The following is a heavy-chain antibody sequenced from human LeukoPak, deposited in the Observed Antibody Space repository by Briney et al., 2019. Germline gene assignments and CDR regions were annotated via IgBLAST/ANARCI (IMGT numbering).Heavy chain of an antibody. CDR1: GFTFRSYA. CDR2: ISGSGGST. V-gene: IGHV3-23*01. CDR3: AKTGELPYCGGDCSSPTWFDP. J-gene: IGHJ5*02. D-gene: IGHD2-21*02. Sequence: GGSLRLSCAASGFTFRSYAMSWVRQAPGKGVEWVSAISGSGGSTYYADSVKGRFTISRDNSKNTLYLKMNSLRAEDTAVYYCAKTGELPYCGGDCSSPTWFDPWGQGTLVTVSS.